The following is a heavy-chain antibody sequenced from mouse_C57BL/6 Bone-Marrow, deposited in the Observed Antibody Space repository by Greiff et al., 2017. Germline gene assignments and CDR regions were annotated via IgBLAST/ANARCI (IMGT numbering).Heavy chain of an antibody. CDR3: ARRGNYFYAMDY. D-gene: IGHD2-1*01. CDR2: IDPSDSYT. CDR1: GYTFTSYW. V-gene: IGHV1-69*01. Sequence: QVQLQQPGAELVMPGASVKLSCKASGYTFTSYWMHWVKQRPGQGLEWIGEIDPSDSYTNYNQKFKGKSTLTVDKSSSTAYMQLSSLTDEDSAVYYCARRGNYFYAMDYWGQGTSVTVSS. J-gene: IGHJ4*01.